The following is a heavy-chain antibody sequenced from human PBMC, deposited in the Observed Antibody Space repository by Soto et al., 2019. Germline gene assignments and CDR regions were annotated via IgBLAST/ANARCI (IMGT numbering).Heavy chain of an antibody. J-gene: IGHJ6*02. CDR1: GGTFSSYA. CDR3: ARDDAIVRRQDYYYYGMDV. D-gene: IGHD3-22*01. CDR2: IIPIFGTA. Sequence: QVQLVQSGAEVKKPGSSVKVSCKASGGTFSSYAISWVRQAPGQGLEWMGGIIPIFGTANYAQKFQGRVTITADESTRTAYMELSSLRSEDTAVYYCARDDAIVRRQDYYYYGMDVWGQGTTVTVSS. V-gene: IGHV1-69*01.